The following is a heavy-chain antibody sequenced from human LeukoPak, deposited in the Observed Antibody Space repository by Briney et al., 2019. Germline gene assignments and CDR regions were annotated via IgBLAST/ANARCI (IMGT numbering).Heavy chain of an antibody. V-gene: IGHV4-39*07. D-gene: IGHD1-14*01. CDR3: AGARRKSSRVTLGYYYYTDV. CDR2: INHSGST. J-gene: IGHJ6*03. CDR1: GGSISRSSYY. Sequence: SETLSLTCTVSGGSISRSSYYWGWIRQPPGKGLEWIGEINHSGSTNYNPSLKSRVTISVDTSKNQFSLKLSSVTAADTAVYYCAGARRKSSRVTLGYYYYTDVWGKGTTVTVSS.